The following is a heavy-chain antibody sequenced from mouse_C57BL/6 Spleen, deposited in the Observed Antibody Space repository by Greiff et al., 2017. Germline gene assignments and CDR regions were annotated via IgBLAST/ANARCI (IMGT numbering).Heavy chain of an antibody. CDR3: ARRDGYYDDC. J-gene: IGHJ2*01. Sequence: QVQLQQPGAELVKPGASVKLSCKASGYTFTSYWMQWVKQRPGQGLEWIGEIDPSDSYTNYNQKFKGKATLTVDTSSSTAYMQLSSLTSEDAAVYYCARRDGYYDDCWGQGATVTVS. D-gene: IGHD2-3*01. V-gene: IGHV1-50*01. CDR1: GYTFTSYW. CDR2: IDPSDSYT.